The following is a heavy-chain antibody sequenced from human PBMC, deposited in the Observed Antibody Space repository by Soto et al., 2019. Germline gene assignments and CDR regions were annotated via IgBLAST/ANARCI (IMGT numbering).Heavy chain of an antibody. CDR2: IYYSAST. CDR1: GGSISSYY. D-gene: IGHD2-21*02. CDR3: ARHLPYCGGDCYSLDY. Sequence: SETLSLTCTGSGGSISSYYLSWIRQPPGKGLEWIGYIYYSASTNYSPSLKSRVTISVDTSKNQFSLNLSSVTAADTAVYYCARHLPYCGGDCYSLDYWGQGTLVTVS. V-gene: IGHV4-59*08. J-gene: IGHJ4*02.